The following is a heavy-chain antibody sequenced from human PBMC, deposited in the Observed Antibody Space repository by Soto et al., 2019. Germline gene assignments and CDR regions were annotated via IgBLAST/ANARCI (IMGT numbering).Heavy chain of an antibody. Sequence: QITLKESGPTLVKPTQTLTLTCTFSGVSLTTDRVGVGWLRQPPGEALEWLAVIYWDDSKTYRPSLESRLTITKDTSKNQVELTMPNMDSLDTATYYCAHAYGGRTLYWGQGTLVTVSS. D-gene: IGHD1-26*01. V-gene: IGHV2-5*02. CDR3: AHAYGGRTLY. J-gene: IGHJ4*02. CDR1: GVSLTTDRVG. CDR2: IYWDDSK.